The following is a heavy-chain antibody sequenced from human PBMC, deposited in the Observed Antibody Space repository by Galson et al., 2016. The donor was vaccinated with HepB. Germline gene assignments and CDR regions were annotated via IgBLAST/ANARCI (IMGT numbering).Heavy chain of an antibody. Sequence: SLRLSCAASGFTVNNNYMTWVRQAPEKGLEWVAVIYNDGYTYYADSVKGRFTISRDNSKNTLYLQMNSLSAEDTAVYYCARGHAYGGSGYFDYCGQGNLVTVSS. D-gene: IGHD4-23*01. J-gene: IGHJ4*02. CDR1: GFTVNNNY. CDR2: IYNDGYT. V-gene: IGHV3-53*01. CDR3: ARGHAYGGSGYFDY.